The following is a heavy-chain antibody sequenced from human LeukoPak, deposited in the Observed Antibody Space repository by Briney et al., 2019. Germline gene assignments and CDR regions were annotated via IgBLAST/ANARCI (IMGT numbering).Heavy chain of an antibody. CDR2: INHSGST. Sequence: SETLSLTCAVYGGSFSGYYWSWIRQPPGKGLEWIGEINHSGSTNYNPSLKSRVTISVDTSKNQFSLKLSSVTAADTAVYYCARGGYCSSTSCPPYYNYYGMDVWGQGSTVTVSS. CDR3: ARGGYCSSTSCPPYYNYYGMDV. J-gene: IGHJ6*01. V-gene: IGHV4-34*01. D-gene: IGHD2-2*01. CDR1: GGSFSGYY.